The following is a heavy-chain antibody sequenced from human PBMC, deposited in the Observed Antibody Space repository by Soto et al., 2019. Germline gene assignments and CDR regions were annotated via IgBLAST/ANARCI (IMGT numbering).Heavy chain of an antibody. Sequence: PSQTLSLTCAVSGDSINNYYWSWIRHPPGTRLEWIGNIFYTGTTTYNPSLESRVNMSVDTSKNQFSLKLKSVDAADTAVYYCEKYRRKEAEGSTLDYWGRRILVTVTP. J-gene: IGHJ4*02. D-gene: IGHD2-2*01. CDR3: EKYRRKEAEGSTLDY. V-gene: IGHV4-59*01. CDR1: GDSINNYY. CDR2: IFYTGTT.